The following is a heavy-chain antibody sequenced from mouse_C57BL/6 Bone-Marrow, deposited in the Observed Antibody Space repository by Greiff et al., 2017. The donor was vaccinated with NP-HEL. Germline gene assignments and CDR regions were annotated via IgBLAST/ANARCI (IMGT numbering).Heavy chain of an antibody. V-gene: IGHV5-15*01. D-gene: IGHD1-1*01. CDR3: ARCPSYYYGSSPYAMDY. Sequence: VQLKESGGGLVRPGGSLKLSCAASGFTFSDYGMAWVRQAPRKGPEWVAFISNLAYSIYYADTVTGRFTISRENAKNTLYLEMSSLRSEDTAMYYCARCPSYYYGSSPYAMDYWGQGTSVTVSS. CDR2: ISNLAYSI. CDR1: GFTFSDYG. J-gene: IGHJ4*01.